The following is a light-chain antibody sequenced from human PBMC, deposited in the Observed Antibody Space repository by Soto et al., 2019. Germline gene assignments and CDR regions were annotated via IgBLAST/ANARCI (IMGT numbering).Light chain of an antibody. J-gene: IGLJ1*01. CDR2: DVS. V-gene: IGLV2-14*03. CDR3: SSYTSSSLHV. CDR1: SSDVGGYNY. Sequence: QSALAQPASVSGSPGQSITISCTGTSSDVGGYNYVSWYQQHPGKAPKLVIYDVSNRPSGVSNRFSGSKSGNTASLTISWLQAEDEADYYCSSYTSSSLHVFGTGTKVTVL.